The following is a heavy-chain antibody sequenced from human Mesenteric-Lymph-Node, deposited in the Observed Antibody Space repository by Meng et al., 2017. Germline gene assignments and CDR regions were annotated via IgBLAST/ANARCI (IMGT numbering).Heavy chain of an antibody. D-gene: IGHD3-10*01. CDR2: LKSKTEGGTT. CDR3: TTDGLLWFGELYYYYGMDV. V-gene: IGHV3-15*01. CDR1: GFTFSNAC. J-gene: IGHJ6*02. Sequence: GESLKISCAASGFTFSNACMSWVRQAPGKGLEWVGHLKSKTEGGTTDYAAPVKGRFTISRDDSKTTLYLQMNSLKTEDTAVYYCTTDGLLWFGELYYYYGMDVWGQGTTVTVSS.